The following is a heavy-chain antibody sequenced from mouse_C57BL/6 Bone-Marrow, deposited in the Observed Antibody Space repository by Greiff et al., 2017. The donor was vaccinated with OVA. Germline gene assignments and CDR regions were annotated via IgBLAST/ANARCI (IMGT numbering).Heavy chain of an antibody. CDR3: ARHEDALYYGNLWFAY. J-gene: IGHJ3*01. V-gene: IGHV1-62-2*01. Sequence: VQLQESGAELVKPGASVKLSCKASGYTFTEYTIHWVKQRSGQGLEWIGWFYPGSGSIKYNEKFKDKATLTADKSSSTVYMELSRLTSEDSAVYFCARHEDALYYGNLWFAYWGQGTLVTVSA. CDR2: FYPGSGSI. D-gene: IGHD2-1*01. CDR1: GYTFTEYT.